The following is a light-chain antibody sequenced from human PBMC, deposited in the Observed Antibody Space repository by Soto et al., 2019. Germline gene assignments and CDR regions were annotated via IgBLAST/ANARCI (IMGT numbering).Light chain of an antibody. Sequence: IVLTQSPATLSLSPGERATLSCRARQTVSTYLSWYQHKPGQAPRLLIYGASNRATGIPASFSGSGSGTAFTLTIRRLESEDSAVYYCQQRYNWLTLGGGTTVEIK. CDR3: QQRYNWLT. V-gene: IGKV3-11*01. CDR2: GAS. J-gene: IGKJ4*01. CDR1: QTVSTY.